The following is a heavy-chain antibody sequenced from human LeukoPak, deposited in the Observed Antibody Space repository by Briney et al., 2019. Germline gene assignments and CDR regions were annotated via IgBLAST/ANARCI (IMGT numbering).Heavy chain of an antibody. D-gene: IGHD6-13*01. CDR3: ARDPGYSSSWYYFDY. CDR1: GGSICSGSYY. J-gene: IGHJ4*02. Sequence: PSETLSLTCTVSGGSICSGSYYWSWIRQPAGKGLEWIARIYTSGSTNYNPSLKSRVTISVDTSKNQFSLKLSSVTAADTAVYYCARDPGYSSSWYYFDYWGQGTLVTVSS. CDR2: IYTSGST. V-gene: IGHV4-61*02.